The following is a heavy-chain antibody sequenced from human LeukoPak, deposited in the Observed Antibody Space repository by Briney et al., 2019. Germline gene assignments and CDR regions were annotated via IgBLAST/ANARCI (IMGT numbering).Heavy chain of an antibody. V-gene: IGHV1-69*13. CDR3: ARSSEYYYGMDV. Sequence: GASVKVSCKASGGTFSSYAISWVRQAPGQGLEWMGGIIPIFGTANYAQKFQGRVTITADESTSTAYMELSSLRSEDTAVYYCARSSEYYYGMDVWGQGTTVTVSS. J-gene: IGHJ6*02. CDR2: IIPIFGTA. CDR1: GGTFSSYA. D-gene: IGHD6-6*01.